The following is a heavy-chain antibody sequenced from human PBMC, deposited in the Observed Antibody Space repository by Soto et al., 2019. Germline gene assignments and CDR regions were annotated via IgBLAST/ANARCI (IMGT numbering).Heavy chain of an antibody. Sequence: SETLSLTCTVSGYSISSGYYWGWIRQPPGKGLEWIGIIYNRGSTYYNPSLKSRVTISVDTSKNPFSLKLSSVTAADTAVYYCARYGDYYYYGMDVWGQGTTVTVSS. V-gene: IGHV4-38-2*02. J-gene: IGHJ6*02. CDR2: IYNRGST. D-gene: IGHD4-17*01. CDR1: GYSISSGYY. CDR3: ARYGDYYYYGMDV.